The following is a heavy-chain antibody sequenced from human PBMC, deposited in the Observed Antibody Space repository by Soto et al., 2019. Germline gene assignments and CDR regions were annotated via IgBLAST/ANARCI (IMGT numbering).Heavy chain of an antibody. CDR1: GFTADDYA. V-gene: IGHV3-9*02. CDR2: ISSNSDTI. CDR3: AKDMKWGGMTTIHYFDS. Sequence: EVQLVESGGGLVQPGRSLRLSCVASGFTADDYAMHWVRQAPGKGLEWVSGISSNSDTIDYADSVKGRFTISRDNAKNSLFLQMNSLRPEDTALYYCAKDMKWGGMTTIHYFDSGGQGTLVTVSS. J-gene: IGHJ4*02. D-gene: IGHD4-17*01.